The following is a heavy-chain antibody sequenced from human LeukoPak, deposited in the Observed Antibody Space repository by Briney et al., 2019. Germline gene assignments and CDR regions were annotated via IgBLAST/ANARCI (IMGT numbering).Heavy chain of an antibody. V-gene: IGHV1-69*04. D-gene: IGHD5/OR15-5a*01. Sequence: SVKVSCKASGGTFSGHAINWVRQAPGQGLEWMGRIIPFFDITNYAQNFQGRVTITADKSTSTAYMELSSLRSEDTALYYCARADGTSYSLDENFDYWGQGTLVTVSS. CDR2: IIPFFDIT. CDR1: GGTFSGHA. CDR3: ARADGTSYSLDENFDY. J-gene: IGHJ4*02.